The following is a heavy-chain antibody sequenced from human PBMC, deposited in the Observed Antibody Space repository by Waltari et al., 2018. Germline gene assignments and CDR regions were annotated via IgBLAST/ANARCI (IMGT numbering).Heavy chain of an antibody. CDR3: AREWPQNHAFDI. CDR1: GGSISSYY. D-gene: IGHD5-12*01. V-gene: IGHV4-59*01. J-gene: IGHJ3*02. CDR2: IYYSGST. Sequence: QVQLQESGPGLVKPSETLSLTCTVSGGSISSYYWSWIRQPPGKGLEWIGYIYYSGSTTYNPSLKSRVTISVDTSKNQFSLKLSSVTAADTAVYYCAREWPQNHAFDIWGQGTMVTVSS.